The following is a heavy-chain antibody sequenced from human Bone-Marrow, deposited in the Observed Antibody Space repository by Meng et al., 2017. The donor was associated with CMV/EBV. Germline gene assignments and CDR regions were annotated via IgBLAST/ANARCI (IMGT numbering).Heavy chain of an antibody. Sequence: GESLKISCAASGFTFSSYAMHWVRQAPGKGLEWVAVISYDGSNKYYADSVKGRFTISRDNSKNTLYLQMNSLRAEDTAVYYCAKGVNRIVVVPAAIDYWGQGTLVTVSS. CDR1: GFTFSSYA. CDR3: AKGVNRIVVVPAAIDY. J-gene: IGHJ4*02. CDR2: ISYDGSNK. V-gene: IGHV3-30-3*01. D-gene: IGHD2-2*01.